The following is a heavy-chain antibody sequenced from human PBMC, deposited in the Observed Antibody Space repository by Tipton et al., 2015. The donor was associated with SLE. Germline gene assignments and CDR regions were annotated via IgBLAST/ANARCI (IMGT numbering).Heavy chain of an antibody. CDR1: GYSFSTFA. V-gene: IGHV1-3*04. J-gene: IGHJ6*03. Sequence: QLVQSGAEVKKPGASVKVSCKASGYSFSTFALHWVRQAPGQRLESMGWINTDSGKTKYSQKFQGRVSITSDTVASTSYLELGSLRSDDTAVYYGARDGYAVNIATRSGFFYFMDVWGQGAAVTVSS. CDR2: INTDSGKT. D-gene: IGHD5-18*01. CDR3: ARDGYAVNIATRSGFFYFMDV.